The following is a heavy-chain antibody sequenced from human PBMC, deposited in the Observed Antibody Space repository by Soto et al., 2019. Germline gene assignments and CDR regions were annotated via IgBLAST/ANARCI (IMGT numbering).Heavy chain of an antibody. CDR3: AREKAGGGYAFDY. CDR2: IYYSGST. J-gene: IGHJ4*02. V-gene: IGHV4-59*01. Sequence: SETLSLTCTVSGGSISSYYWSWIRQPPGKGLEWIGYIYYSGSTNYNPSLKSRVTISVDTSKNQFSLKLSSVTAADTAVYYCAREKAGGGYAFDYCGQGPLVTVSS. D-gene: IGHD5-12*01. CDR1: GGSISSYY.